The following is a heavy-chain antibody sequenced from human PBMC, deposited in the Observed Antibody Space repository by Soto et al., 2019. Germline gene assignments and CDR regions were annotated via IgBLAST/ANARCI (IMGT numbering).Heavy chain of an antibody. CDR3: ARLRTGVIVATILGSYGMDV. D-gene: IGHD5-12*01. CDR1: GYSFTSYW. J-gene: IGHJ6*02. CDR2: IYPGDSDT. V-gene: IGHV5-51*01. Sequence: GESLKISCKGSGYSFTSYWIGWVRQMPGKGLEWMGIIYPGDSDTRYSPSFQGQVTISADKSISTAYLQWSSLKASDTAMYYCARLRTGVIVATILGSYGMDVWGQGTTVTVSS.